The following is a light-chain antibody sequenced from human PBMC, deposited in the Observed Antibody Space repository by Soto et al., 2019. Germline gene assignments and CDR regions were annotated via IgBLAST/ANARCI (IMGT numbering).Light chain of an antibody. V-gene: IGLV2-14*03. J-gene: IGLJ2*01. CDR1: SSDVGGYNY. CDR3: SSYTSSSTPVV. CDR2: DVS. Sequence: QSALTQPASVSGSPGQSITISCTGTSSDVGGYNYVSWYQQHPGKVPKLMIYDVSYRPAGVSNRVSGSKSGNTASLTISGLQAEDEADYYCSSYTSSSTPVVFGGGTKLTVL.